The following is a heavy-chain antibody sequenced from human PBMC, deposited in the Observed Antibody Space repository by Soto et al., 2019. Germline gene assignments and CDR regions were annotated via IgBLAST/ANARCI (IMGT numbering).Heavy chain of an antibody. CDR3: AREGPADGLDI. J-gene: IGHJ3*02. CDR1: GFTFSSFE. Sequence: EGQLVESGGGLVQPGGSLRLSCAASGFTFSSFEMNWDRQAPGKGLECVSYISSSGSTKDYADSVKGRFTISRDNAKNSLFLQMNSLRAEDTAVYYCAREGPADGLDIWSQGTMVTVSS. CDR2: ISSSGSTK. V-gene: IGHV3-48*03.